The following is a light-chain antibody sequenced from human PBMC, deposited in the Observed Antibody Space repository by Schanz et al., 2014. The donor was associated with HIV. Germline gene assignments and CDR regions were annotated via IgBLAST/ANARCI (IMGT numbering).Light chain of an antibody. CDR2: GTS. CDR3: QQYNNWPET. CDR1: QTIGSSY. V-gene: IGKV3-20*01. J-gene: IGKJ1*01. Sequence: EIVLTQSPGTLSLSPGVRATLSCRASQTIGSSYLAWYQQRPGQAPRLLLYGTSSRATGIPDRFSGSGSGTDFTLTISRLEPEDFAVYYCQQYNNWPETFGQGTKVEIK.